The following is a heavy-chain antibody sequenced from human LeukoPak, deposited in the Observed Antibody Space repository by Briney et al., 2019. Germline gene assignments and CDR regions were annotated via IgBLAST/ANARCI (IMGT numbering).Heavy chain of an antibody. Sequence: GGSLRLSCAASGFTFSSYAMSWVRQAPGKGLEWVSYISFSGSTIYYADSVKGRFTISRDNAKNSLYLQMNSLRAEDMALYYCAKDISGRPQYYFDYWGQGTLVTVSS. V-gene: IGHV3-48*04. CDR2: ISFSGSTI. CDR3: AKDISGRPQYYFDY. J-gene: IGHJ4*02. CDR1: GFTFSSYA. D-gene: IGHD3-10*01.